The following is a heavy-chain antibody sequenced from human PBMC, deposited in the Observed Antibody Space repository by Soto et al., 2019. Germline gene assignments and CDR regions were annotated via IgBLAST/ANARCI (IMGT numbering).Heavy chain of an antibody. D-gene: IGHD3-16*01. V-gene: IGHV2-5*01. CDR3: AHTWGLPFDY. J-gene: IGHJ4*02. Sequence: QITLKESGPTLVKPTQTLTLTCTYSGFSLRTTGVGVGWIRQPPGKALEWLGIIYWNEDKRYSPSLKNRFTLTSDISKSQVVLTMNNMDPVDTATYYCAHTWGLPFDYWGQGTLVIVSS. CDR2: IYWNEDK. CDR1: GFSLRTTGVG.